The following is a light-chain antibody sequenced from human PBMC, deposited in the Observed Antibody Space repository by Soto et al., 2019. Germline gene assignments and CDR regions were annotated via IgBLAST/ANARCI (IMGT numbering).Light chain of an antibody. V-gene: IGKV3-20*01. CDR3: QQYGSSPQTWT. CDR1: QSVSSSY. CDR2: GAS. J-gene: IGKJ1*01. Sequence: EIVLTQSPGTLSLSPGERATLSCRASQSVSSSYLAWYQQKPGQAPRLLIYGASSRATGIPDGFSGSGSGTDFTLTISRLEPEDFAVYYCQQYGSSPQTWTFGQGTKVEIK.